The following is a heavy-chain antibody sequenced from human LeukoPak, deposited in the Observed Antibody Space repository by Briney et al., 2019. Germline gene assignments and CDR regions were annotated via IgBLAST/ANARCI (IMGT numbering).Heavy chain of an antibody. J-gene: IGHJ4*02. Sequence: GGSLRLSCAASGFTFSSDSMNWVRQAPGKGLEWVSYISKNSDLKSHADSVKGRFTISRDNAKNSLYLQMNSLRAEDTAVYYCAKDLRAAAGTFGDYWGQGTLVTVSS. CDR3: AKDLRAAAGTFGDY. D-gene: IGHD6-13*01. CDR2: ISKNSDLK. CDR1: GFTFSSDS. V-gene: IGHV3-48*01.